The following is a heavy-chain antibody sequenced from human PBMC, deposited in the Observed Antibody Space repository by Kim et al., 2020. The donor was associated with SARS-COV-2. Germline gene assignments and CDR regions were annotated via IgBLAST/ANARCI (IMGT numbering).Heavy chain of an antibody. V-gene: IGHV3-23*01. Sequence: GGSLRLSCVASGFTFSSYAMSWVRQAPGKGLEWVSSISGSGGSTYYADSVKGRFTISRDNSKNTLYLQMNSLRAEDTAVYYCAKDGAARSYYYYYYMDVWDKGTTVTVSS. CDR3: AKDGAARSYYYYYYMDV. J-gene: IGHJ6*03. CDR1: GFTFSSYA. CDR2: ISGSGGST. D-gene: IGHD6-6*01.